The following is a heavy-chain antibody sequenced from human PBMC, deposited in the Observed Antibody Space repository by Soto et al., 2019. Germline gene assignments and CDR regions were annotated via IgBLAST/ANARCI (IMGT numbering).Heavy chain of an antibody. D-gene: IGHD2-15*01. V-gene: IGHV3-15*01. CDR3: TTDPMRCSVVSCYGPFDH. CDR2: IKSKSDDGTT. CDR1: ELTFSNAW. Sequence: EVQLVESGGGLVKPGGSLRLSCAASELTFSNAWMSWVRQAPGKGLEWVDRIKSKSDDGTTDYAAPLKGRFIISRDDSKNTVVLQMSSLKTEDTAVSYWTTDPMRCSVVSCYGPFDHWGQGTLVTVAS. J-gene: IGHJ4*02.